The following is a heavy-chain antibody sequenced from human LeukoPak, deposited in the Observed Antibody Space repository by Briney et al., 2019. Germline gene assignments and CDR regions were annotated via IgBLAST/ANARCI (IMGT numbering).Heavy chain of an antibody. CDR1: GFTFSSYW. J-gene: IGHJ3*02. V-gene: IGHV3-7*01. Sequence: PGGSLRLSCAASGFTFSSYWMSWVRQAPGKGLEWVAKIKQDGSEKYYVGSVKGRFTISRDNAKNSLYLQMNSLRAEDTAVYYCAREGGLEAFDIWGQGTMVTVSS. CDR3: AREGGLEAFDI. D-gene: IGHD5-12*01. CDR2: IKQDGSEK.